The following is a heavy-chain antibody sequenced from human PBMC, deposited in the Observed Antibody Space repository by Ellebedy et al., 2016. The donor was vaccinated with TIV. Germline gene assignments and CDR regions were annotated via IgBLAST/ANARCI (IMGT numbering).Heavy chain of an antibody. Sequence: ASVKVSXKASRYTFTNYDINWVRQATGQGLEWVGWMTPSNGDTGYAQKFQGRVTMTRNTSLNTAYMEVKSLTSEDTAVYYCARDGFDYWGQGTLVTVSS. CDR2: MTPSNGDT. J-gene: IGHJ4*02. CDR1: RYTFTNYD. V-gene: IGHV1-8*01. CDR3: ARDGFDY.